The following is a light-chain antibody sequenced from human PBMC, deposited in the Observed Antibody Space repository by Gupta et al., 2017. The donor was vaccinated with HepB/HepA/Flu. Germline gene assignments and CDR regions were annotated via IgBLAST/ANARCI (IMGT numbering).Light chain of an antibody. V-gene: IGLV1-47*01. CDR3: AAWDDSLSGYV. J-gene: IGLJ1*01. Sequence: QSVLTQPPSASGTPGQRVTIPCPGSTSNIGTNYVSWYQQLPGTAPKLLIYRNHQWPSGVPDRFSGSKSGTSASLAISGLRSEDEADYYCAAWDDSLSGYVFGTGTKVTVL. CDR1: TSNIGTNY. CDR2: RNH.